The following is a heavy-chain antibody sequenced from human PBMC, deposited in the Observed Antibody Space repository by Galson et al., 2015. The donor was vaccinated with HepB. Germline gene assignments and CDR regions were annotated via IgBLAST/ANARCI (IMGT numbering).Heavy chain of an antibody. Sequence: SVKVSCKASGYTFTSYDINWVRQATGQGLEWMGWMNPNSGNTGYAQKFQGGVTMTRNTSISTAYMELSSLRSEDTAVYYCARWSAIYDFWSGYFTPYMDVWGKGTTVTVSS. CDR1: GYTFTSYD. D-gene: IGHD3-3*01. CDR2: MNPNSGNT. CDR3: ARWSAIYDFWSGYFTPYMDV. J-gene: IGHJ6*03. V-gene: IGHV1-8*01.